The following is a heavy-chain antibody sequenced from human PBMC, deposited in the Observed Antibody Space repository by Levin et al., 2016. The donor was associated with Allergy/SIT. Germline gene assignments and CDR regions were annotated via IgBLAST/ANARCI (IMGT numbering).Heavy chain of an antibody. J-gene: IGHJ4*02. Sequence: WIRQPPGKGLDWVSSISNSGSYIYYAESLKGRVTISRDSAKNSVYLQINTLRAEDTAVYYCARGSLDFWGRGTLVTVSS. V-gene: IGHV3-21*01. CDR3: ARGSLDF. CDR2: ISNSGSYI. D-gene: IGHD6-19*01.